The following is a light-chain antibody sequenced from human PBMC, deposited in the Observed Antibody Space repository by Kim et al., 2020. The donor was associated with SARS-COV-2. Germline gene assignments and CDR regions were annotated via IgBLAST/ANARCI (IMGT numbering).Light chain of an antibody. J-gene: IGKJ1*01. Sequence: SPGDGATLASRASRSVSSYVAGYQRKPGQAPRLLIYDASNRATGIPARFSGSGSGTDFSLTISSLEPEDFAVYYCQQRSNWPRWTFGQGTKVDIK. V-gene: IGKV3-11*01. CDR2: DAS. CDR1: RSVSSY. CDR3: QQRSNWPRWT.